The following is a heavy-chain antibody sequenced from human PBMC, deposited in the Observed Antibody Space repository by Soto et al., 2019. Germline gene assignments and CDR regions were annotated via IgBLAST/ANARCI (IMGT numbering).Heavy chain of an antibody. CDR3: AHSAVLPRYTDYFDY. CDR1: GFSLSTSGVG. CDR2: IYWNDDK. J-gene: IGHJ4*02. V-gene: IGHV2-5*01. Sequence: QITLKESGPTLVKPTQTLTLTCTFCGFSLSTSGVGVGWIRQPPGKALEWLALIYWNDDKRYSPSLKSRLTITKDTSTNQVVLTMTNMDPVDTATYYCAHSAVLPRYTDYFDYWGQGTLVTVSS. D-gene: IGHD1-20*01.